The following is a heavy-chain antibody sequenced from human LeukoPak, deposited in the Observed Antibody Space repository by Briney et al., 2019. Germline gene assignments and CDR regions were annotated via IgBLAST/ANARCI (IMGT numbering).Heavy chain of an antibody. V-gene: IGHV4-59*08. J-gene: IGHJ4*02. CDR3: ARSGRPIRDFEY. CDR2: IYYGKRT. CDR1: GGSISSYY. D-gene: IGHD1-26*01. Sequence: SETLSLTCAVSGGSISSYYWSWLRQPPGMGLEWIGYIYYGKRTNYRPSLKSRVTISVTTSKNQFSVKLSSATDAATAVYYCARSGRPIRDFEYWGQGTLVTVSS.